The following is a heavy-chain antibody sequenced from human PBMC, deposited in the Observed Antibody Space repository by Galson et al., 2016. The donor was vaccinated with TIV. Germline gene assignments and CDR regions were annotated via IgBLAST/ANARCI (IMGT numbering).Heavy chain of an antibody. Sequence: SVKVSCKASGGSFSSYVISWVRQAPGQGLEWMGGIIPLFSTENYAQKFQGRVTIAADETTSTAYMEISSLSSEDTAIYYCAKDRNTAMDTYYWYYGMDVWGQGTTVTVSS. CDR2: IIPLFSTE. CDR1: GGSFSSYV. J-gene: IGHJ6*02. D-gene: IGHD5-18*01. V-gene: IGHV1-69*13. CDR3: AKDRNTAMDTYYWYYGMDV.